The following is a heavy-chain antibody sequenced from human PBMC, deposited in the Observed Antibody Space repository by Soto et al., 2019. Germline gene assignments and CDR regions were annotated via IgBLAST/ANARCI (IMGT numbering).Heavy chain of an antibody. V-gene: IGHV4-59*01. J-gene: IGHJ6*02. CDR1: GGSISSYY. Sequence: PSETLPLTCTVSGGSISSYYWSWIRQPPGKGLEWIGYISYSGSTNYNSSLKSRVTISVDTSKNQFSLKLSSVTAADTAVYYCAREGVSSSWYYYYGMDVWGQGTTVTVSS. CDR2: ISYSGST. D-gene: IGHD6-13*01. CDR3: AREGVSSSWYYYYGMDV.